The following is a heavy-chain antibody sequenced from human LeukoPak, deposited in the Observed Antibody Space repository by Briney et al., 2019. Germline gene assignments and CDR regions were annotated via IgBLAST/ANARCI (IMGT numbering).Heavy chain of an antibody. Sequence: GASVKVSCKASGYTFTIYYIHWVRQAPGQGLEWMGLINPSGGSTNYAQKFQGRVTMTRDTSTSTVYMELSSLRSEDTAVYYCARVPRITLIRGGQWYYYMDVWGKGTTVTISS. V-gene: IGHV1-46*01. CDR3: ARVPRITLIRGGQWYYYMDV. D-gene: IGHD3-10*01. CDR2: INPSGGST. CDR1: GYTFTIYY. J-gene: IGHJ6*03.